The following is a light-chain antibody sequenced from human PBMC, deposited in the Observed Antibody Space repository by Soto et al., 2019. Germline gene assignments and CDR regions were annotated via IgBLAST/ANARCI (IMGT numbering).Light chain of an antibody. J-gene: IGLJ3*02. CDR1: SSNIGSNS. V-gene: IGLV1-44*01. CDR2: NND. CDR3: AAWDDSLDARL. Sequence: QSVLTQPPSASGTPGQRVTISCSGGSSNIGSNSVSWYQMRPGTAPKLLICNNDQRPSGVPDRFSGSKSVTSASLAISGLQSEDEADYYCAAWDDSLDARLFGGGTQLTVL.